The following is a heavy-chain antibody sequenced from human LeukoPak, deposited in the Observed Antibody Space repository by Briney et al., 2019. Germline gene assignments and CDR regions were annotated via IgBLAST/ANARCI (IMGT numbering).Heavy chain of an antibody. V-gene: IGHV5-51*01. J-gene: IGHJ4*02. CDR1: GYSFTSYW. D-gene: IGHD5-12*01. CDR3: ARHDKGYSGYVTLDY. Sequence: GESLKISCKGSGYSFTSYWIGWVRQMPGKGLEWMGIINPGYSDIRYSPSSQGQVTISADKSISTAYLQWGSLKASDTAIYYCARHDKGYSGYVTLDYWGQGTLVTVSS. CDR2: INPGYSDI.